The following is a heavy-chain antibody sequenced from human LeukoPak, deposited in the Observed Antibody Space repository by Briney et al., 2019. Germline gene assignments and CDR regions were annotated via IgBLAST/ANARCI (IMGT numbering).Heavy chain of an antibody. V-gene: IGHV4-34*01. CDR2: INHSGST. J-gene: IGHJ4*02. D-gene: IGHD2-2*03. Sequence: SETLSLTCAVYGGSFSGYYWSWIRQPPGKGLEWIGEINHSGSTNYNSSLKSRVTISVDTSKNQFSLKLSCVTAADTAVYYCARHDHSLWIIDYWGQGIPVTVSS. CDR1: GGSFSGYY. CDR3: ARHDHSLWIIDY.